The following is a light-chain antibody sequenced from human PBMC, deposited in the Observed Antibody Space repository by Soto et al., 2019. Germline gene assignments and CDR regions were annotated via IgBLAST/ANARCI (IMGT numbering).Light chain of an antibody. CDR3: QQRSNWPRT. V-gene: IGKV1-33*01. J-gene: IGKJ1*01. CDR2: DAS. CDR1: QDVANY. Sequence: DIQMTQSPSSLSASVGDRVTITCQASQDVANYLNWYQQKPGKAPKLLIYDASTGATGLPARFSGSGSGTDFTLTISSLEPEDFAVYYCQQRSNWPRTFGQGTKVDIK.